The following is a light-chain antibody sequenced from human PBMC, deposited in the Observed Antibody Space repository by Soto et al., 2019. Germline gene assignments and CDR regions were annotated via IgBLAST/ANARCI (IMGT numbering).Light chain of an antibody. V-gene: IGLV1-47*01. CDR1: SSNIGSNY. J-gene: IGLJ2*01. CDR2: RNN. Sequence: QSVLTQPPSASGTPGQRVTISCSGSSSNIGSNYVYWYQQLPGTAPKLLLHRNNQRPSGVPDRFSGSKSGTSASLAISGLRSEDEADYYCAAWDDSLSVYVVFGGGTKLTVL. CDR3: AAWDDSLSVYVV.